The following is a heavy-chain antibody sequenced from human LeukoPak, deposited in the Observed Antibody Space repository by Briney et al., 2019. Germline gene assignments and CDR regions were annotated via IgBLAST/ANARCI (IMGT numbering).Heavy chain of an antibody. Sequence: SETLSLTCTVSGGSISGYYWSWIRQPPGKGLQFIGYIHYTGSTNYNPSLESRVTLSVDTSKNQRSLKMRSVTAADTAVYYCARLSKDTVVLPAAMAHYFDYWAREPWSPSPQ. J-gene: IGHJ4*02. V-gene: IGHV4-59*08. CDR1: GGSISGYY. CDR2: IHYTGST. D-gene: IGHD2-2*01. CDR3: ARLSKDTVVLPAAMAHYFDY.